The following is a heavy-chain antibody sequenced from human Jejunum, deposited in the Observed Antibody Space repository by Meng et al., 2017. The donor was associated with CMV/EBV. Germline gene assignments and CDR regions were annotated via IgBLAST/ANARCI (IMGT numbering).Heavy chain of an antibody. CDR2: INDDGTWS. CDR3: EGGDGY. Sequence: SLRLSCAAAEFTFRSSWMSWVRQAPGKGLEWVANINDDGTWSQYVDSVKGRFIISRDNAQNSLYLQMNSLRVDDTAMYFCEGGDGYWGRGTLVTVSS. J-gene: IGHJ4*02. V-gene: IGHV3-7*04. CDR1: EFTFRSSW.